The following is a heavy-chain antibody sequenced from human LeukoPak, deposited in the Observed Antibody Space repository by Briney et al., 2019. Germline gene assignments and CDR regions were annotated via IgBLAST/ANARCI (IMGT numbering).Heavy chain of an antibody. D-gene: IGHD6-13*01. CDR3: AKGKQQLAYDSFDI. V-gene: IGHV4-59*11. CDR1: RGSISSHY. Sequence: SGTLSLTCTVSRGSISSHYWSWIRQPPGKGLEWIGNIHDSGTANYSPSLKSRVTISVDTSKNNFSLKLTSVTAADTAIYYCAKGKQQLAYDSFDIWGQGTMVTVSS. CDR2: IHDSGTA. J-gene: IGHJ3*02.